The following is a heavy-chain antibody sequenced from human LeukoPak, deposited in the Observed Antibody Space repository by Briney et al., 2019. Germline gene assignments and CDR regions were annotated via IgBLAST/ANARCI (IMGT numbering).Heavy chain of an antibody. D-gene: IGHD3-22*01. CDR2: INHSGST. J-gene: IGHJ5*02. CDR3: ARDDPDGYYDSTWFDP. CDR1: GGSFSGYY. V-gene: IGHV4-34*01. Sequence: TSETLSLTCAVYGGSFSGYYWSWIRQPPGKGLEWIGEINHSGSTNYNPSLKSRVTISVDTSKNQFSLKLSSVTAADTAVYYCARDDPDGYYDSTWFDPWGQGTLVTVSS.